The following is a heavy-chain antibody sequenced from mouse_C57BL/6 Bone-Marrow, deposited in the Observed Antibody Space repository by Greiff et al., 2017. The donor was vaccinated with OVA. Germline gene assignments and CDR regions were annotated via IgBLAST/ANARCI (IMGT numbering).Heavy chain of an antibody. CDR3: ARSEQAYYFDY. Sequence: VKLQESGAELVRPGTSVKVSCKASGYAFTNYLIEWVKQRPGQGLEWIGVINPGSGGTNYNEKFKGKATLTADKSSSTAYMQLSSLTSEDSAVYFCARSEQAYYFDYWGQGTTLTVSS. CDR1: GYAFTNYL. D-gene: IGHD3-2*02. J-gene: IGHJ2*01. CDR2: INPGSGGT. V-gene: IGHV1-54*01.